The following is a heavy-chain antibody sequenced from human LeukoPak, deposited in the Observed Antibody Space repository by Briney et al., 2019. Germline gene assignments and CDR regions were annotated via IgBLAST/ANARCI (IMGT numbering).Heavy chain of an antibody. V-gene: IGHV4-38-2*02. CDR2: IYHSGST. D-gene: IGHD2-2*02. CDR3: AKEDRCGNCYTTLDH. Sequence: SETLSLTCTVSGYSLSSGDYWGWIRQPPGEGLEGIGSIYHSGSTFYNPSLKGRVTISVDTSKNHFSLQLTSVTAADTAVYYCAKEDRCGNCYTTLDHCGQATLVTVSS. CDR1: GYSLSSGDY. J-gene: IGHJ1*01.